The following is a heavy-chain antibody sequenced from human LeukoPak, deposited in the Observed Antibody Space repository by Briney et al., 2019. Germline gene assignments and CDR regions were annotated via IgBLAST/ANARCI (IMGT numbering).Heavy chain of an antibody. CDR1: GYTFTSYA. Sequence: ASVKVSCKASGYTFTSYAMHWVRQAPGQRLEWMGWINAGKGNTKYSQKFQGRVTITRDTSASTAYMELSSLRSEDTAVYYCARVWAVGDYPGYYYGMDVWGQGTTVTVSS. J-gene: IGHJ6*02. CDR3: ARVWAVGDYPGYYYGMDV. CDR2: INAGKGNT. D-gene: IGHD4-17*01. V-gene: IGHV1-3*01.